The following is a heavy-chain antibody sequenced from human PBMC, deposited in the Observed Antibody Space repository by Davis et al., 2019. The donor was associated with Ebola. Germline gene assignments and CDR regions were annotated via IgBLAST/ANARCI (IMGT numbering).Heavy chain of an antibody. Sequence: GESLKISCEASGFTFSSYAMSWVRQAPGKGLEWVSRISGSGRTIYSADSVKGRFTISRDNSRNTLYLQMNSLTADDTAVYYCAKGGAVSSQSSGRGYFDSWGQGTLATVSS. D-gene: IGHD6-13*01. CDR2: ISGSGRTI. J-gene: IGHJ4*02. V-gene: IGHV3-23*01. CDR1: GFTFSSYA. CDR3: AKGGAVSSQSSGRGYFDS.